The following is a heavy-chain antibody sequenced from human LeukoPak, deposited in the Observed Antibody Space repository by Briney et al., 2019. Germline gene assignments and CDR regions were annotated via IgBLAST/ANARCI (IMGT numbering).Heavy chain of an antibody. CDR1: GYTFTSYY. CDR2: INPSGGST. D-gene: IGHD5-18*01. J-gene: IGHJ4*02. V-gene: IGHV1-46*01. CDR3: ASKRGYSYGLDY. Sequence: ASVKVSCKASGYTFTSYYMHWVRQAPGQGLEWMGIINPSGGSTSYAQKCQGRVTITADESTSTGYMELSSLRSEDTAVYYCASKRGYSYGLDYWGQGTLVTVSS.